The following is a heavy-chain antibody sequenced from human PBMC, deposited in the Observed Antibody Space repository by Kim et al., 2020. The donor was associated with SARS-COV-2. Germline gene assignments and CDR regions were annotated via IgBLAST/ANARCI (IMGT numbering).Heavy chain of an antibody. J-gene: IGHJ4*02. CDR1: GFTFSSYS. Sequence: GGSLRLSCAASGFTFSSYSMNWVRQAPGKGLEWVSSISSSSSYIYYADSVKGRFTISRDNAKNSLYLQMNSLRAEDTAVYYCASDYYDSSGSFDYWCQGTLVTVSS. CDR3: ASDYYDSSGSFDY. D-gene: IGHD3-22*01. V-gene: IGHV3-21*01. CDR2: ISSSSSYI.